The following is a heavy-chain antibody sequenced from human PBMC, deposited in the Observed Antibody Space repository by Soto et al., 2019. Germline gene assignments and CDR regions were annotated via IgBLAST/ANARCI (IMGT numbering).Heavy chain of an antibody. CDR2: IFWDDDK. CDR3: AQRTKVTFAPNGFHV. D-gene: IGHD2-21*02. Sequence: SGPTLVKPTQTLTLTCTFSGFSLSTSEVGVGWIRQPPGKALEWLALIFWDDDKGYSPSLQNRLTITKDTSKNQVVLKMTKMDPADTGTYYCAQRTKVTFAPNGFHVWGQGTMVTVSS. CDR1: GFSLSTSEVG. J-gene: IGHJ3*01. V-gene: IGHV2-5*02.